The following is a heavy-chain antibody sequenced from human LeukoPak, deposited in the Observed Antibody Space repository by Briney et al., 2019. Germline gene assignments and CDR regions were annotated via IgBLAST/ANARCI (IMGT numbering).Heavy chain of an antibody. CDR1: GGSVSSGSYC. CDR3: ARVGDEIDY. CDR2: IYYSGST. D-gene: IGHD2-21*02. V-gene: IGHV4-61*01. J-gene: IGHJ4*02. Sequence: PSETLSLTCTVSGGSVSSGSYCWSWLRQPPGKGLEWIGYIYYSGSTNYNPSLKSRVTISVDTSKNQFSLKLSSVTAADTAVYYCARVGDEIDYWGQGTLVTVSS.